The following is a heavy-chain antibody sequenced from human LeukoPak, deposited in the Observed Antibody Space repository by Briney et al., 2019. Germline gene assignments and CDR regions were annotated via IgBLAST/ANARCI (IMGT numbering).Heavy chain of an antibody. J-gene: IGHJ4*02. CDR1: GYTFTSYA. D-gene: IGHD3-3*01. Sequence: ASVKVSCKASGYTFTSYAMNWVRQAPGQGLEWMGWINPNSGGTNYAQKFQGRVTMTRDTSISTAYMELSRLRSDDMAVYYCARVQRIQGVRFLEWLFLDYWGQGTLVTVSS. CDR2: INPNSGGT. CDR3: ARVQRIQGVRFLEWLFLDY. V-gene: IGHV1-2*02.